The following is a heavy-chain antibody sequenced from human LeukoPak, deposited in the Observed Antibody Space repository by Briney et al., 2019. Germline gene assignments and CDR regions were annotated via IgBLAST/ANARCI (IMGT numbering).Heavy chain of an antibody. CDR1: GFTFSSYG. V-gene: IGHV3-30*18. CDR3: AKYIRRYDYYTSGLDY. CDR2: ISYDGSNK. J-gene: IGHJ4*02. Sequence: GGSLRLSCAASGFTFSSYGMHWVRRAPGKGLEWVALISYDGSNKYYADSVKGRFTIFRDNSKNTLYLQLNSLRPEDAAIYYCAKYIRRYDYYTSGLDYWGQGTLVTVSS. D-gene: IGHD3-22*01.